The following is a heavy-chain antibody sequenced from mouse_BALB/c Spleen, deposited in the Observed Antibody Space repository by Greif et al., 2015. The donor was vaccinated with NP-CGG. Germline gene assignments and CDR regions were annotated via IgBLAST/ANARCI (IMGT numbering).Heavy chain of an antibody. CDR3: ARGTPWFAY. V-gene: IGHV1-80*01. D-gene: IGHD3-3*01. CDR2: IYPGDGDT. J-gene: IGHJ3*01. Sequence: VKLVESGAELVRPGSSVKISCKASGYAFSSYWMNWVKQRPGQGLEWIGQIYPGDGDTNYNGKFKGKATLTADKSSSTAYMQLSSLTSEDSAVYVCARGTPWFAYWGQGTLVTVSA. CDR1: GYAFSSYW.